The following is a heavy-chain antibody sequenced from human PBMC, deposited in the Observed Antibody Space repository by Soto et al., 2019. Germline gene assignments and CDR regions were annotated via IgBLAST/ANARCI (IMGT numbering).Heavy chain of an antibody. Sequence: PSETLSFTGTASGGSISISSYYWGWIRQPPGKGLEWIGSIYYSGSTYYNPSLKSRVTISVDTTNNQCSLKLSSVTAADTAVYFCARSGRGSGSLIVEYWGQGSLVTVSS. CDR1: GGSISISSYY. CDR2: IYYSGST. J-gene: IGHJ4*02. V-gene: IGHV4-39*01. CDR3: ARSGRGSGSLIVEY. D-gene: IGHD3-22*01.